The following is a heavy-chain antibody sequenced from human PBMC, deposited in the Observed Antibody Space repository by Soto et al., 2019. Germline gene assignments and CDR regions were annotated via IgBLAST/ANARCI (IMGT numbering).Heavy chain of an antibody. D-gene: IGHD5-18*01. J-gene: IGHJ1*01. Sequence: EVQLVESGGGLAQPGSSLTLSCAASGFTFRDHYMRWVRQAPGKGLEWVGRIRDRPDRYTTDYAASGKDRFIISRDDSKNLLYLHMNNLKTAASAVFFCTRGAIQLWFAFGGQGPLGTFSS. CDR2: IRDRPDRYTT. V-gene: IGHV3-72*01. CDR1: GFTFRDHY. CDR3: TRGAIQLWFAF.